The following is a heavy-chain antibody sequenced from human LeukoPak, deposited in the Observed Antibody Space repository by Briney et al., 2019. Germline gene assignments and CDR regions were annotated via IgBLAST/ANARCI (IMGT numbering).Heavy chain of an antibody. CDR2: ISSSSGTV. CDR3: ARGYSFIDF. D-gene: IGHD5-18*01. V-gene: IGHV3-48*01. J-gene: IGHJ4*02. CDR1: GFSLGSYS. Sequence: PGGSLRLSCAASGFSLGSYSMNWVRQAPGKGLEWISYISSSSGTVYYADPVKGRFTISRDNAKNSLFLQLNTLRVDDTAVYYCARGYSFIDFWGQGTLLTVSS.